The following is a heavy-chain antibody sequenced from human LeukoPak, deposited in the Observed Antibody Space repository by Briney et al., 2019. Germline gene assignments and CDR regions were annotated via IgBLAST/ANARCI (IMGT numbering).Heavy chain of an antibody. CDR1: GGSISSYY. CDR2: IYYSGST. Sequence: SETLSLTCTVSGGSISSYYWSWIRQPPGKGLEWIGYIYYSGSTNYNPSLKSRVTISVDTSKNQFSLKLSSVTAADTAVYYCARSGGIAVAGTSWFDPWGQGTLVTVSS. D-gene: IGHD6-19*01. CDR3: ARSGGIAVAGTSWFDP. J-gene: IGHJ5*02. V-gene: IGHV4-59*01.